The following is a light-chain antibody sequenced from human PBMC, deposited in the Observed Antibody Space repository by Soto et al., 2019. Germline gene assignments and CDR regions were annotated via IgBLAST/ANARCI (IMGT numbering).Light chain of an antibody. CDR1: QAIKSF. Sequence: DIHLTQSPSFLSASVGDRVTISCRASQAIKSFLAWYQQKPGKAPNLLIYAASALQSGVPSRFGGSGSGTEFTLTINHLQPEDYATYYCQQLNSYPLTFGGGTKVEIK. J-gene: IGKJ4*01. V-gene: IGKV1-9*01. CDR3: QQLNSYPLT. CDR2: AAS.